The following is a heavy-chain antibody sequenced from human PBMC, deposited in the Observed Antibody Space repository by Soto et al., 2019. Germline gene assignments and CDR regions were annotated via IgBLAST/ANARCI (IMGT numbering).Heavy chain of an antibody. Sequence: ASETLCLSRTVAGGSSISISCCWGWIRKPPGKGLEWIGSIYYSGSTYYNPSLKSRVTISVDTSKNQFSLKLSSVTAADTAVYYCARHLWTTVTAERTFDPWGQGTLVTVSS. CDR2: IYYSGST. CDR1: GGSSISISCC. D-gene: IGHD4-17*01. J-gene: IGHJ5*02. V-gene: IGHV4-39*01. CDR3: ARHLWTTVTAERTFDP.